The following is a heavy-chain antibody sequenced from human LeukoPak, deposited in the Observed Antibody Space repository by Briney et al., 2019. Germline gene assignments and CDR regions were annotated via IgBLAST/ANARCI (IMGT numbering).Heavy chain of an antibody. CDR1: GYTLTELS. Sequence: ASVKVSCKVSGYTLTELSMHWVRQAPGKGLEWMGGFDPEDGETIYAQKFQGRVTMTEDTSTDTAYMELSSLRSEDTAVYYCATSPRKGIAAPEDVWGQGTLVTVSS. CDR2: FDPEDGET. J-gene: IGHJ4*02. D-gene: IGHD6-13*01. CDR3: ATSPRKGIAAPEDV. V-gene: IGHV1-24*01.